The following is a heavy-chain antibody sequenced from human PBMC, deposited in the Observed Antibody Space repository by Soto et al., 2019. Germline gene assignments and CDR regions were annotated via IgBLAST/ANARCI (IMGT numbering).Heavy chain of an antibody. CDR2: IIPIFGTA. V-gene: IGHV1-69*13. D-gene: IGHD2-15*01. CDR3: ARSRLRDCSGGSCTTLLRYYYGMDV. CDR1: GGTFSSYA. J-gene: IGHJ6*02. Sequence: ASVKVSCKASGGTFSSYAISWVRQAPGQGLEWMGGIIPIFGTANYAQKFQGRVTITADESTSTAYMELSSLRSEDTAVYYCARSRLRDCSGGSCTTLLRYYYGMDVWGQGTTVTVSS.